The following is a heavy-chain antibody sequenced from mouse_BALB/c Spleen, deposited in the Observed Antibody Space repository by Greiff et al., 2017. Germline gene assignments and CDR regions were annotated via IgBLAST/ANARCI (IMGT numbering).Heavy chain of an antibody. CDR3: ARGIPYWYFDV. V-gene: IGHV1-9*01. CDR2: ILPGSGST. CDR1: GYTFSSYW. J-gene: IGHJ1*01. Sequence: VQLQQSGAELMKPGASVKISCKATGYTFSSYWIEWVKQRPGHGLEWIGEILPGSGSTNYNEKFKGKATFTADTSSNTAYMQLSSLTSEDSAVYYCARGIPYWYFDVWGAGTTVTVSS.